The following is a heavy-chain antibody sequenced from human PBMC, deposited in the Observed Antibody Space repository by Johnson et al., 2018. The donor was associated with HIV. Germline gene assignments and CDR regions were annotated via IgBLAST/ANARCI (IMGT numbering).Heavy chain of an antibody. CDR3: ARGFVRISMILVPDAFDL. Sequence: EVQLVESGGRVVRRGGSLRLSCAASGFTFDDYGMSWVRQGPGKGLEWVSGIDCNGGSTGYADSVKGRFTISRDNTKNSLHLQMNSLRGEDTALYYCARGFVRISMILVPDAFDLWGQGTMVTVSS. J-gene: IGHJ3*01. CDR1: GFTFDDYG. D-gene: IGHD3-22*01. V-gene: IGHV3-20*04. CDR2: IDCNGGST.